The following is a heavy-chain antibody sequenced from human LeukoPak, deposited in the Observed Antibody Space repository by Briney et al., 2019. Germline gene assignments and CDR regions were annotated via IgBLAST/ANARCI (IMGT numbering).Heavy chain of an antibody. D-gene: IGHD3-10*01. CDR1: GYTFTSYG. V-gene: IGHV1-18*01. CDR2: ISAYNGYT. CDR3: VREVSMVRGVITFYHYNGMDV. J-gene: IGHJ6*02. Sequence: VSVKVSCKASGYTFTSYGISWVRQAPGQGLEWMGWISAYNGYTNYAQNFQGRVTMTTDASTSTAYMELRSLRSDDTAVYYCVREVSMVRGVITFYHYNGMDVWGQGTAVTVSS.